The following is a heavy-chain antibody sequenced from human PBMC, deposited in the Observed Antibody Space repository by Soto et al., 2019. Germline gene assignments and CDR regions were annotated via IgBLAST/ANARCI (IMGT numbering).Heavy chain of an antibody. J-gene: IGHJ4*02. CDR3: TTAPGSLTPAPSSSWTHY. CDR1: GFTFSNAW. V-gene: IGHV3-15*01. CDR2: IKSKTDGGTT. Sequence: PGGSLRLSCAASGFTFSNAWMSWVRQAPGKGLEWVGRIKSKTDGGTTDYAAPVKGRFTISRDDSKNTLYLQMNSLKTEDTAVYYCTTAPGSLTPAPSSSWTHYWGQGTLVTVSS. D-gene: IGHD6-13*01.